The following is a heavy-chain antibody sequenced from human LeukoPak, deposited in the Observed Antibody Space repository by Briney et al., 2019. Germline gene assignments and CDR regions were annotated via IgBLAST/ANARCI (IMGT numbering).Heavy chain of an antibody. CDR1: GYTFTSYG. CDR2: ISAYNGNT. V-gene: IGHV1-18*01. D-gene: IGHD3-22*01. J-gene: IGHJ5*02. Sequence: ASVKVSCKASGYTFTSYGISWVRQAPGQGLEWMGWISAYNGNTNYAQKLQGRVTMTTDTSTSTAYMELRSLRSDDTAVYYCARAWEYYYDSSGYSDHWGQGTLVTVSS. CDR3: ARAWEYYYDSSGYSDH.